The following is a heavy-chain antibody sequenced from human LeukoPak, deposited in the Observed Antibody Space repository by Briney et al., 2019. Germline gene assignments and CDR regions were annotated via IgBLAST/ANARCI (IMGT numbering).Heavy chain of an antibody. CDR2: ISVFNGNT. Sequence: ASVEVSCKASGYTFATSGVSWVRQAPGQGLEWMGWISVFNGNTNYAQKLQGRLTMTTDTSTSTAYMDLTSLTSDDTAVYYCAREERFGESELDYWGQGTLVTVSS. D-gene: IGHD3-10*01. V-gene: IGHV1-18*01. CDR1: GYTFATSG. CDR3: AREERFGESELDY. J-gene: IGHJ4*02.